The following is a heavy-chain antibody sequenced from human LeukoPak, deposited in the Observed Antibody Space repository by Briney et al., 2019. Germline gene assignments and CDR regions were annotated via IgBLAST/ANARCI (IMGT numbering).Heavy chain of an antibody. Sequence: SETLSLTCAVYGGSFSGYYWSWIRQPPGKGLESIGEINHSGSTNYNPSLKSRVTISVDTSKNQFSLKLSSVTAADTAVYYCARMTRLLWSPFDYWGQGTLVTVSS. CDR2: INHSGST. CDR3: ARMTRLLWSPFDY. V-gene: IGHV4-34*01. CDR1: GGSFSGYY. J-gene: IGHJ4*02. D-gene: IGHD3-10*01.